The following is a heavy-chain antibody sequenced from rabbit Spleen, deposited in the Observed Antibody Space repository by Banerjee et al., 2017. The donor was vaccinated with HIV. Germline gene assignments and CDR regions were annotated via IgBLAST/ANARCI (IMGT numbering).Heavy chain of an antibody. J-gene: IGHJ4*01. CDR1: GFSISSYYM. CDR3: ARDLVAVIGWNFNL. V-gene: IGHV1S45*01. Sequence: EQLEESAGGLVQPGGSLTLTCTASGFSISSYYMNWVRQAPGKGLEWIACINAATGKPVYATWAKGRFTISRTSSTTVTLRMTSLTAADRATYFCARDLVAVIGWNFNLWGQGTLVTVS. CDR2: INAATGKP. D-gene: IGHD1-1*01.